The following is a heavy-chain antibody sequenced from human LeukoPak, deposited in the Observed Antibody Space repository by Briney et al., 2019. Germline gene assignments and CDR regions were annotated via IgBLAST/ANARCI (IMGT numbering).Heavy chain of an antibody. CDR3: ARARRTTVDYFDY. V-gene: IGHV4-61*02. CDR1: GGSISSGSYY. J-gene: IGHJ4*02. Sequence: SETLSLTCTVSGGSISSGSYYWSWIRQPAGTGLEWIGRIYTSGSTNYNPSLKSRVTISVDTSKNQFSLKLSSVTAADTAVYYCARARRTTVDYFDYWGQGTLVTVSS. CDR2: IYTSGST. D-gene: IGHD4-23*01.